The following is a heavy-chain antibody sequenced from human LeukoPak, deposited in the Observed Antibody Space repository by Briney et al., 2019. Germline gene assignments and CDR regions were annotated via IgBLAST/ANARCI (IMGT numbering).Heavy chain of an antibody. J-gene: IGHJ5*02. D-gene: IGHD6-13*01. CDR3: ARVGGMRPAAAKVLRANWFDP. V-gene: IGHV4-59*01. CDR1: GGSISSYY. Sequence: PSETLSLTCTVSGGSISSYYWSWIRQPPGKGLEWIGYIYYSGSTNYNPSLKSRVTISVDTSKNQVSLKLSSVTAADTAVYYCARVGGMRPAAAKVLRANWFDPWGQGTLVTVSS. CDR2: IYYSGST.